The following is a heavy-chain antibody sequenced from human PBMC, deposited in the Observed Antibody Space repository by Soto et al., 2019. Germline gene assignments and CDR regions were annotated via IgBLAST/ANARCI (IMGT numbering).Heavy chain of an antibody. V-gene: IGHV1-69*13. CDR2: IIPIFGTA. D-gene: IGHD2-2*01. J-gene: IGHJ6*02. CDR1: GCTFSSYA. Sequence: ASVKVSCKASGCTFSSYAISCVRQAPGQVLEWMGGIIPIFGTANYAQKFQGRVTITADESTSTAYMELSSLRSEDTAVYYYARGKDIVVVPAANDYYYGMDAWGQGTTVTVSS. CDR3: ARGKDIVVVPAANDYYYGMDA.